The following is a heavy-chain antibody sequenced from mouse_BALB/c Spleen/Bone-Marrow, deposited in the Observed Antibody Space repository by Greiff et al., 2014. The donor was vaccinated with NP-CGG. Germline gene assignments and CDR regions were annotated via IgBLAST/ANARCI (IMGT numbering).Heavy chain of an antibody. V-gene: IGHV1-67*01. CDR3: ARNFYGSSYFDY. D-gene: IGHD1-1*01. Sequence: VQLQQSGPELVRPGVSVKLSCKGSGYTFTAYAMHWVKQSHAKSLERIGLISTYSGNTHYNQNFKGKATMTVDKSSSTAYMGLARLTSEDSAIYYCARNFYGSSYFDYWGQGTTLTVSS. CDR1: GYTFTAYA. J-gene: IGHJ2*01. CDR2: ISTYSGNT.